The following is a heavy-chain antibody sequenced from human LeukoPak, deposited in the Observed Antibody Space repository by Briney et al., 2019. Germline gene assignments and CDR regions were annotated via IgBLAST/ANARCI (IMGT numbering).Heavy chain of an antibody. Sequence: PSETLSLTCTVSDGSISSSNYYWGWIRQPPGMGLEWIGSIYYSGSAYYHPSLKSRSTISIDTSKNQFSLKMSSVTAADTAVYYCARRGITTRAAFDIWGQGTMVIVSS. CDR1: DGSISSSNYY. J-gene: IGHJ3*02. V-gene: IGHV4-39*01. CDR3: ARRGITTRAAFDI. D-gene: IGHD1-14*01. CDR2: IYYSGSA.